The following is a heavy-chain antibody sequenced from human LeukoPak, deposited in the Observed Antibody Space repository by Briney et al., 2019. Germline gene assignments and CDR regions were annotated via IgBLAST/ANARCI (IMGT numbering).Heavy chain of an antibody. CDR3: ARGYPNYYDSSGLDY. CDR1: GYTFTSYG. V-gene: IGHV1-8*03. CDR2: MNPNSGNT. J-gene: IGHJ4*02. D-gene: IGHD3-22*01. Sequence: ASVKVSCKASGYTFTSYGISWVRQATGQGLEWMGWMNPNSGNTGYAQKFQGRVTITRNTSISTAYMELSSLRSEDTAVYYCARGYPNYYDSSGLDYWGKGTLVTVSS.